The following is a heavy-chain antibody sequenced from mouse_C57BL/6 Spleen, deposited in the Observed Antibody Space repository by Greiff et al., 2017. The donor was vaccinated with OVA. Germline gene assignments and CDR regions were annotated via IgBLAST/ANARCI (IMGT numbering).Heavy chain of an antibody. Sequence: QVQLKEPGAELVKPGASVKMSCKASGYTFTSYWITWVKQRPGQGLEWIGDIYPGSGSTNYNEKFKSKATLTVDTSSSTAYMQLSSLTSEDSAVYYCARGGLLRPMDYWGQGTSVTVSS. J-gene: IGHJ4*01. CDR3: ARGGLLRPMDY. D-gene: IGHD1-2*01. V-gene: IGHV1-55*01. CDR2: IYPGSGST. CDR1: GYTFTSYW.